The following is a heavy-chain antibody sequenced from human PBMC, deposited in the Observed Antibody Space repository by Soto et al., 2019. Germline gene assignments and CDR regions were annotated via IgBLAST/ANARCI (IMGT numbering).Heavy chain of an antibody. V-gene: IGHV4-30-4*01. CDR1: GGSISSGDYY. J-gene: IGHJ4*02. CDR3: ARYYYGSGSYQDY. Sequence: QVQLQESGPGLVKPSQTLSLTCTVSGGSISSGDYYWTWIRQPPGKGLDWIGYIYYSGSAYYNPSLKSRVTISVDTSNNQFSLKLTSVTAADTAVYYCARYYYGSGSYQDYWGQGTLVTVSS. D-gene: IGHD3-10*01. CDR2: IYYSGSA.